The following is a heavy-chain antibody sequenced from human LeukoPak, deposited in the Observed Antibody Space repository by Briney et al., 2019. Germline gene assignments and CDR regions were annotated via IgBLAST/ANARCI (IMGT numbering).Heavy chain of an antibody. D-gene: IGHD6-13*01. CDR1: GFSFSRYR. J-gene: IGHJ6*02. V-gene: IGHV3-21*01. CDR3: ARDGSIAAAGTYYYYGMDV. Sequence: GGSLRLSCAASGFSFSRYRMNWVRQAPGKGLEWVSSISSNGDYIYYADSVKGRFTISRDNAKNSLYLHMNSLRAEDTAVYYCARDGSIAAAGTYYYYGMDVWGQGTTVTVSS. CDR2: ISSNGDYI.